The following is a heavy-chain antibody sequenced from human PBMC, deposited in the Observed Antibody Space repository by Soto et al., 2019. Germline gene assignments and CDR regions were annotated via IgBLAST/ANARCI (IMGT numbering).Heavy chain of an antibody. J-gene: IGHJ4*02. V-gene: IGHV3-23*01. Sequence: PGGSLRLSCAASGFTFSSYAMSWVRQAPGKGLEWVSAISGSGGSTYYADSVKGRFTISRDNSKNTLYLQMNSLRAEDTAVHYCAKGLGYCSSTSCPRALYFDYWGQGTLVTVSS. D-gene: IGHD2-2*01. CDR3: AKGLGYCSSTSCPRALYFDY. CDR2: ISGSGGST. CDR1: GFTFSSYA.